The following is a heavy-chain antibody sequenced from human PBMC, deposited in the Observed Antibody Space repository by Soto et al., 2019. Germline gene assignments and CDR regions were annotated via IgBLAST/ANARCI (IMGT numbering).Heavy chain of an antibody. J-gene: IGHJ4*02. V-gene: IGHV3-23*01. D-gene: IGHD6-6*01. CDR3: AKAVELRVGQQIVRRGSFDY. Sequence: EVQLLESGGGLVQPGGSLRLSCAASGFTFSSYAMSWVRQAPGKGLEWVSAISGSGGSTYYADSVKGRFTISRDNSKNTRYLQLNRLRAEDTAVYYCAKAVELRVGQQIVRRGSFDYWGQGTLVTVTS. CDR1: GFTFSSYA. CDR2: ISGSGGST.